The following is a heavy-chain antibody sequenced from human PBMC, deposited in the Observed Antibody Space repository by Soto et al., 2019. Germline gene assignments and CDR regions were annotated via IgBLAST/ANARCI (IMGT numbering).Heavy chain of an antibody. Sequence: GGSLRLSCEVSGFSFRVNGVSWVRQAPGKGLEWVSTLGGADGGTYYADSVKGRFTISRDNSKNTLYLQMNSLRAEDTAVYYCAKDEGGVAGSYYFDYWGQGTLVTVSS. CDR1: GFSFRVNG. V-gene: IGHV3-23*01. D-gene: IGHD6-19*01. CDR2: LGGADGGT. J-gene: IGHJ4*02. CDR3: AKDEGGVAGSYYFDY.